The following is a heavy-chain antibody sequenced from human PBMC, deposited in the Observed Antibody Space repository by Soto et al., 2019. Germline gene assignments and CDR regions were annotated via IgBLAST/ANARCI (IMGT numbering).Heavy chain of an antibody. J-gene: IGHJ4*02. CDR2: IYYSGST. CDR3: ARDGASGDGYIHFDY. CDR1: GGSISSYY. V-gene: IGHV4-59*01. D-gene: IGHD5-12*01. Sequence: SETLSLTCTVSGGSISSYYWSWIRQPPGKGLEWIGYIYYSGSTNYNPSLKSRVTISVDTSKNQFSLKLSSVTAADTAVYYCARDGASGDGYIHFDYWGQGTLVTVSS.